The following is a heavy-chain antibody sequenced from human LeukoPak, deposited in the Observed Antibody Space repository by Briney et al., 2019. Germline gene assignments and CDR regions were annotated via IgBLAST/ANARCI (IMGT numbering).Heavy chain of an antibody. CDR3: AKDYYDPSGYSYYFDY. Sequence: GGSLRLSCAASGFPFSAYSMNWIRQAPGKGLEWVSSISGSSSYVYYADSVKGRFTISRDNAKNSLYLHMNSLRAEDTAVCYCAKDYYDPSGYSYYFDYWGQGILVTVSS. CDR1: GFPFSAYS. J-gene: IGHJ4*02. V-gene: IGHV3-21*01. D-gene: IGHD3-22*01. CDR2: ISGSSSYV.